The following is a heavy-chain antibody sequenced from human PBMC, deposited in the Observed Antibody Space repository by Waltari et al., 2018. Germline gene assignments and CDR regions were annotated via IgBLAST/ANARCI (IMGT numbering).Heavy chain of an antibody. J-gene: IGHJ3*02. CDR1: GYSFTSYC. CDR3: ATRAPSTEAAFDI. V-gene: IGHV5-51*03. Sequence: EVPLVQSGAEVKRPGESLTISCKGSGYSFTSYCTGGVRKMPGKGLEWMGIIYPGDSDTRYSPSFQGQVTISADKSISTAYLQWSSLKASDTAMYYCATRAPSTEAAFDIWGQGTMVTVSS. CDR2: IYPGDSDT. D-gene: IGHD4-17*01.